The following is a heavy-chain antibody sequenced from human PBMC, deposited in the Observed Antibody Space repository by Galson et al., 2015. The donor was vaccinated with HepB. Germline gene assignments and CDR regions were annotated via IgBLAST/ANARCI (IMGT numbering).Heavy chain of an antibody. CDR3: ARDPSNTSGRWVYLDY. D-gene: IGHD6-19*01. Sequence: SVKVSCKASGYIFSHHGISWVRQAPGQGLEWMGWISAYNGDTNYQQKFQGRVTMTTDTSTSTAYMELRSLTSDDTAVYYCARDPSNTSGRWVYLDYWGQGTLVTVSS. CDR2: ISAYNGDT. V-gene: IGHV1-18*01. J-gene: IGHJ4*02. CDR1: GYIFSHHG.